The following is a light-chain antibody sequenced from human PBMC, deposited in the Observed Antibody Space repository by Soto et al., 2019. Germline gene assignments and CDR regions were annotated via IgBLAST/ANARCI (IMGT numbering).Light chain of an antibody. Sequence: EIVMTQSPATLSVSPGERATLSCRASQSVSSNLVWYQQKPGQAPRLLIYGASIRATGIPARFSGSGSGTEFTLTISSLQSEDFAMYYCQQYHTWLPITFGQGTRLEIK. CDR2: GAS. V-gene: IGKV3D-15*01. CDR3: QQYHTWLPIT. J-gene: IGKJ5*01. CDR1: QSVSSN.